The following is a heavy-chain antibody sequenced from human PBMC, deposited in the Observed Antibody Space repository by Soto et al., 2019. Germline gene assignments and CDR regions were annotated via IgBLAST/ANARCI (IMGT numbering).Heavy chain of an antibody. Sequence: QVQLQQWGAGLLKPSETLSLTCAVYGGSFSGYYWSWIRQPPGKGLEWIGEINPTGSTSYPPCLKSRLXIXVDXSXNXXSLKVTSATAXDSAMYYCARGRDGGAAIWGQGTLVTVSS. V-gene: IGHV4-34*01. CDR3: ARGRDGGAAI. CDR1: GGSFSGYY. CDR2: INPTGST. D-gene: IGHD4-17*01. J-gene: IGHJ4*02.